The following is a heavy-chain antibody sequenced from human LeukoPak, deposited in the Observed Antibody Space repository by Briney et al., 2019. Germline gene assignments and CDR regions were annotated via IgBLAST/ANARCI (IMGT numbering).Heavy chain of an antibody. V-gene: IGHV1-2*02. CDR3: ARVRMAAAEH. D-gene: IGHD6-13*01. J-gene: IGHJ1*01. Sequence: ASVKVSCKASGYTFTSYDINWVRQAPGQGLEWMGWINPNSGGTNYAQKFQGRVTMTRDTSISTAYMELSRLRSDDTAVYYCARVRMAAAEHWGQGTLVTVSS. CDR2: INPNSGGT. CDR1: GYTFTSYD.